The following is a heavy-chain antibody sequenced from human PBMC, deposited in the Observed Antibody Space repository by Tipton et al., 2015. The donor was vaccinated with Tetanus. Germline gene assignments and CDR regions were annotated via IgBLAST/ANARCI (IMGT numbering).Heavy chain of an antibody. J-gene: IGHJ6*02. V-gene: IGHV1-2*02. Sequence: QVQLVQSGAEVKKPGASVKVSCKASGYTFTGYYIYWVRQAPGQGLEWMGWIDPNSGGTVYAQKFQGRVTMTRDTSISTVYMELSRLRSDDTAVYYCARDRGDYIYYGMDVWGPGTTDTVSS. CDR1: GYTFTGYY. D-gene: IGHD3-22*01. CDR3: ARDRGDYIYYGMDV. CDR2: IDPNSGGT.